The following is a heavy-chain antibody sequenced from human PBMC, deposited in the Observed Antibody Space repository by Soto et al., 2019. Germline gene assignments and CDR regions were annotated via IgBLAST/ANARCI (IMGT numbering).Heavy chain of an antibody. CDR3: ATLYDSSGYYVYYFDY. D-gene: IGHD3-22*01. CDR1: GYTLTELS. V-gene: IGHV1-24*01. J-gene: IGHJ4*02. CDR2: FDPEDGET. Sequence: ASVKVSCKVSGYTLTELSMHWVRQAPGKGLEWMGGFDPEDGETIYAQKFQGRVTMTEDTSTDTAHMELSSLRSEDTAVYYCATLYDSSGYYVYYFDYWGQGTLVTVS.